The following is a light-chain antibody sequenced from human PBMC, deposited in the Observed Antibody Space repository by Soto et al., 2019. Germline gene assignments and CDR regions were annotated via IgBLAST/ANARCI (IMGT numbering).Light chain of an antibody. CDR2: AAS. CDR3: QQLSYYPRT. J-gene: IGKJ2*01. CDR1: QDVSSY. V-gene: IGKV1-9*01. Sequence: IQMTQSPSSLSASVGDRVTITCRASQDVSSYLVWYQQKPGKAPDLLIYAASTLQSGVPVRFSGSGSGTEFTLTISSLQPEDFATYYCQQLSYYPRTFGQVTKLEIK.